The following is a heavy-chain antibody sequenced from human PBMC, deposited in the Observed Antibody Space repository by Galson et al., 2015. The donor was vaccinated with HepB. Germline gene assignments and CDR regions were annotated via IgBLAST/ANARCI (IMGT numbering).Heavy chain of an antibody. D-gene: IGHD4-17*01. V-gene: IGHV4-39*01. J-gene: IGHJ4*02. CDR1: GGSISSSSYY. Sequence: SETLSLTCTVSGGSISSSSYYWGWIRQPPGKGLEWIGSIYYSGSTYYNPSLKSRVTISVDTSKNQFSLKLSSVTAADTAVYYCARGFVTRPFDYWGQGTLVTVSS. CDR2: IYYSGST. CDR3: ARGFVTRPFDY.